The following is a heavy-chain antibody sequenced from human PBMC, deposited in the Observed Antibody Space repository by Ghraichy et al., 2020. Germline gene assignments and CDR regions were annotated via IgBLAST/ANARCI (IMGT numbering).Heavy chain of an antibody. Sequence: SETLSLTCAVSGDSIISNNWWSWVRQPPGKGLEWMGEIFHSGSTNYNPSLKSRITISLDTSKNQFSLKMTSVTAADTAVYYCAREIDQLRYFDSWGQGTLVTVSS. V-gene: IGHV4-4*02. CDR3: AREIDQLRYFDS. J-gene: IGHJ4*02. CDR1: GDSIISNNW. D-gene: IGHD2-2*01. CDR2: IFHSGST.